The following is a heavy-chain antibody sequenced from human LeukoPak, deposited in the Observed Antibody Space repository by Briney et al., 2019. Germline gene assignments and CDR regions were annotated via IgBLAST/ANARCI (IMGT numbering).Heavy chain of an antibody. Sequence: GASVNVSCKASGGTFSSYAISWVRQAPGQGLEWMGGIIPIFGTANYAQKFQGRVTITADESTSTAYMELSSLRSEDTAVYYCARAASPLNWFDPWGQGTLVTVSS. V-gene: IGHV1-69*13. CDR1: GGTFSSYA. J-gene: IGHJ5*02. CDR3: ARAASPLNWFDP. D-gene: IGHD2-15*01. CDR2: IIPIFGTA.